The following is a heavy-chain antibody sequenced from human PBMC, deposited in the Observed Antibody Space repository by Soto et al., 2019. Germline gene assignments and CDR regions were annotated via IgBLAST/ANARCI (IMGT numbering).Heavy chain of an antibody. Sequence: SETLSLTCTVTGGPMISGYQYWTWINTRPGEGLEWFGYINHRGSLYYNPSLKSRVSMSVDTSKNQFSLNLSSVTAADTAAYYCARELPQRQGRNMDVRGQGTTVTVSS. CDR3: ARELPQRQGRNMDV. J-gene: IGHJ6*02. CDR1: GGPMISGYQY. D-gene: IGHD1-1*01. V-gene: IGHV4-31*03. CDR2: INHRGSL.